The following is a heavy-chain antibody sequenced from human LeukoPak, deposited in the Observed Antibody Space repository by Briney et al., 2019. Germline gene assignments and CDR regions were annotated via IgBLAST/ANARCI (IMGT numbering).Heavy chain of an antibody. V-gene: IGHV4-34*01. CDR3: ARWYYDFWSGYYRLGYYYMDV. D-gene: IGHD3-3*01. J-gene: IGHJ6*03. CDR1: GGSFSGYY. Sequence: SETLSLTCAVYGGSFSGYYWSWIRQPPGKGLEWIGEINHSGSTNYNPSLKSRATISVDTSKNQFSLKLSSVTAADTAVYYCARWYYDFWSGYYRLGYYYMDVWGKGTTVTVSS. CDR2: INHSGST.